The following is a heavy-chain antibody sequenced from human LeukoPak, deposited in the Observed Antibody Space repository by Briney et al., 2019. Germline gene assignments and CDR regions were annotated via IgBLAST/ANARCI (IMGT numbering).Heavy chain of an antibody. CDR1: GFTFTSHA. Sequence: GGSLRLSCATSGFTFTSHAMTWVRQAPGKGLEWVSSISGTTGRTFYGDSVKGRFTVSRDNSRDTLYLQMNSLRAEDAAVYFCARVACGTGCYYRLDVWGQGTTVTVSS. CDR3: ARVACGTGCYYRLDV. CDR2: ISGTTGRT. J-gene: IGHJ6*02. D-gene: IGHD7-27*01. V-gene: IGHV3-23*01.